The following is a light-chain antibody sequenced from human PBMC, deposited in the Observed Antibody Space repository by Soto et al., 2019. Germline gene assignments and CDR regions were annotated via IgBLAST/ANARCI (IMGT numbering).Light chain of an antibody. CDR2: DAS. J-gene: IGKJ3*01. CDR3: QQYNGF. V-gene: IGKV1-5*01. CDR1: QSINNW. Sequence: DTQMTQSPSTLSASVGDRVTITCRAGQSINNWLAWYQQKPGRAPKLLIYDASSLESGVPSRFSGGGSGTEFTLTISSLQPDDFATCYCQQYNGFFGPGTKVDIK.